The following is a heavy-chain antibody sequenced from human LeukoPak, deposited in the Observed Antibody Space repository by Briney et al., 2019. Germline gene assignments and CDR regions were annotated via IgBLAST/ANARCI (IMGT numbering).Heavy chain of an antibody. D-gene: IGHD7-27*01. J-gene: IGHJ4*02. V-gene: IGHV4-30-4*01. CDR2: IYYSGST. CDR1: GGSISSGDYY. CDR3: ARGRHNLGPFLGF. Sequence: PSETLSLTCTVFGGSISSGDYYWSWIRQPPGKGLEWIGYIYYSGSTYYNPSLKSRVTISVDTSKNQFSLKLSSVTAADTAVYYWARGRHNLGPFLGFWGQGTLVTVSS.